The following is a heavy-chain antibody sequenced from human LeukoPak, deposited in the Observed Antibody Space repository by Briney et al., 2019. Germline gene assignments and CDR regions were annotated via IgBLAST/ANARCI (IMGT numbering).Heavy chain of an antibody. CDR1: GFTVSSNY. CDR3: ARGGPTYYYDSSGYVDY. CDR2: IYSGGST. D-gene: IGHD3-22*01. J-gene: IGHJ4*02. Sequence: GGSLRLSCAASGFTVSSNYMSWVRQAPGKGLEWVSVIYSGGSTYYADSVKGRFTISRDNSKNTLYLRMNSLRAEDTAVYYCARGGPTYYYDSSGYVDYWGQGTLVTVSS. V-gene: IGHV3-66*01.